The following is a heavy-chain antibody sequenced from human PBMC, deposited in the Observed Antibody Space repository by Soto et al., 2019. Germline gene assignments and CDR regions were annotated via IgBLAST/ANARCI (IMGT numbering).Heavy chain of an antibody. D-gene: IGHD2-15*01. Sequence: QVQLVQSGAEVQKPGSSVKVSCKASGGTFSSYAISWVRQAPGQGLEWMGGIIPIFGTANYAQKFQGRVTITADESTSTAYMELSSLRSEDTAVYYCARGKSRTGGSCYFRCWFDPWGQGTLVTVSS. V-gene: IGHV1-69*01. CDR3: ARGKSRTGGSCYFRCWFDP. CDR2: IIPIFGTA. CDR1: GGTFSSYA. J-gene: IGHJ5*02.